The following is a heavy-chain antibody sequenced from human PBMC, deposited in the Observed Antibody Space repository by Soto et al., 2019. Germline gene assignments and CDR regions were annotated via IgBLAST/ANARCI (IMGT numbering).Heavy chain of an antibody. Sequence: DVQLVESGGGLIQPGESLRLSCAAFGLTVSGTKYVAWVRQAPGKGLEWVSALYDVFGSFYADSVKGLFTTASDRSKSTVYLQMNDLRPDDTAVYYCASWHEREHAYDVWGQGTTVIVSS. CDR2: LYDVFGS. J-gene: IGHJ3*01. CDR1: GLTVSGTKY. CDR3: ASWHEREHAYDV. D-gene: IGHD1-1*01. V-gene: IGHV3-53*01.